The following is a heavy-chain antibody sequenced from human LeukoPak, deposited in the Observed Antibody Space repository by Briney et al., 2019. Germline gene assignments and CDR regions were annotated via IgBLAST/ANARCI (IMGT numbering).Heavy chain of an antibody. V-gene: IGHV3-23*01. CDR2: ISGSGGST. J-gene: IGHJ3*02. D-gene: IGHD1-14*01. Sequence: TGGSLRLSCAASGFTFSSYAMSWVRQAPGKGLEWVSAISGSGGSTYYADSVKGWFTISRDNSKNTLYLQMNSLRAEDTAVYYCAKDSALPGAFDIWGQGTMVTVSS. CDR3: AKDSALPGAFDI. CDR1: GFTFSSYA.